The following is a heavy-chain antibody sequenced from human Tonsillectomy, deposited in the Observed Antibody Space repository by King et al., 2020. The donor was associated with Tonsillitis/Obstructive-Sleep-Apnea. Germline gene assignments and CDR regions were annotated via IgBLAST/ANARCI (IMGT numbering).Heavy chain of an antibody. D-gene: IGHD3-10*01. J-gene: IGHJ3*02. V-gene: IGHV3-13*04. CDR2: IGTACDT. CDR3: ARDRGGNDAFDI. CDR1: GFTFSSYD. Sequence: VQLVESGGGLVQPGGSLRLSCAASGFTFSSYDMHWVRQATGKGLEWVSAIGTACDTYYPGSVKGRFTISRENAKNSLYLQMNSLRAGDTAVYYCARDRGGNDAFDIWGQGTMVTVSS.